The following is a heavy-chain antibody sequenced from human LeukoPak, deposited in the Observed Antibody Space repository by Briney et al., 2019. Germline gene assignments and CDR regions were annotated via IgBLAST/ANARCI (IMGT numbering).Heavy chain of an antibody. CDR2: ISSSSGYI. CDR1: GFIFADYA. V-gene: IGHV3-21*01. D-gene: IGHD6-13*01. J-gene: IGHJ6*02. Sequence: GGSLRLSCAASGFIFADYAMSWVRQAPGKGLEWVSSISSSSGYIYYADSVKGRFTISRDNAKNSLYLQMNSLRAEDTAVCYCARFAATYYYYYGMDVWGQGTTVTVSS. CDR3: ARFAATYYYYYGMDV.